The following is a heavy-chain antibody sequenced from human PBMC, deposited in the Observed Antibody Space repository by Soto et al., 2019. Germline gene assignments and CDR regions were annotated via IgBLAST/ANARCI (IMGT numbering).Heavy chain of an antibody. J-gene: IGHJ4*02. CDR1: GYSFTSYW. CDR2: IYPGDSDT. V-gene: IGHV5-51*01. CDR3: ARAGYCSSTSCYFDY. D-gene: IGHD2-2*03. Sequence: GESMKICCKGSGYSFTSYWIGWVRKMPGKGLEWMGIIYPGDSDTRYSPSFQGQVTISADKSISTAYLQWSSLKASDTAMYYCARAGYCSSTSCYFDYWGQGTLVTVSS.